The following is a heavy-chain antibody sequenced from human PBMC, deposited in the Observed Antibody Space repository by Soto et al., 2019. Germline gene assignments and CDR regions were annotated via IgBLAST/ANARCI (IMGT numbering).Heavy chain of an antibody. V-gene: IGHV3-30-3*01. CDR1: GFTFSSYA. D-gene: IGHD6-19*01. Sequence: QVQLVESGGGVVQPGRSLRLSCAASGFTFSSYAMHWVRQAPGKGLEWVAVISYDGSNKYYADSVKGRLTISRDNSKNTLYLQMNSLRAEDTAVYYCARDRPGVTAAVAGIGKYWGQGTLVTVSS. CDR3: ARDRPGVTAAVAGIGKY. CDR2: ISYDGSNK. J-gene: IGHJ4*02.